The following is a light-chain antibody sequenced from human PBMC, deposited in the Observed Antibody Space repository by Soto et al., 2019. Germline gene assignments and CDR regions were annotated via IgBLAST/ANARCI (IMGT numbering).Light chain of an antibody. CDR1: QSISSW. CDR3: QQYNSYWT. Sequence: DIQMTQSPSTLSASVGDRVTITCRASQSISSWLAWYQQKPGKAPKLLIYKASSLESGVPSRFSGSGSGTXXTXTISSLQPDDFATYYCQQYNSYWTFGQGTKVEIK. V-gene: IGKV1-5*03. CDR2: KAS. J-gene: IGKJ1*01.